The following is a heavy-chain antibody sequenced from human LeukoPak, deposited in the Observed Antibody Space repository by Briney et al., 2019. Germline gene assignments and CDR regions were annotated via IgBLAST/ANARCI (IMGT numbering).Heavy chain of an antibody. CDR2: ISSSRNII. D-gene: IGHD6-25*01. V-gene: IGHV3-11*04. CDR3: ASPYNSAFIGAFDY. J-gene: IGHJ4*02. Sequence: PGGSLRLSCAVSGFTFSDYYMSWIRQAPGKGLEWVSYISSSRNIIYYADSVKGRFTISRDNAKNSLYLQMNSLRAEDTAVYYCASPYNSAFIGAFDYWGQGTLVTVSS. CDR1: GFTFSDYY.